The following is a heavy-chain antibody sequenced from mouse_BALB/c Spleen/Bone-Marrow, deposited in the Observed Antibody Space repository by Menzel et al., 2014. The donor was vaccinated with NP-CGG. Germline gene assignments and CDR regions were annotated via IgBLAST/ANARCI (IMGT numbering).Heavy chain of an antibody. CDR1: GYTFTSYY. V-gene: IGHV1-66*01. D-gene: IGHD2-1*01. J-gene: IGHJ4*01. CDR3: ARHGKLKNYYAMDY. CDR2: IFPGSGNT. Sequence: QVQLQQSGPELVKPGASVKISCKASGYTFTSYYIHWVKQRPGQGLEWIGWIFPGSGNTKYNEKFKGKATLTADTSSSTAYMQLSSLTSEDSAIYFCARHGKLKNYYAMDYWGQGTSVTVSS.